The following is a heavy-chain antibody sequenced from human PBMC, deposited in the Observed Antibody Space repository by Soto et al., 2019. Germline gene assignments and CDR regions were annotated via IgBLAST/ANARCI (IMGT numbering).Heavy chain of an antibody. V-gene: IGHV4-31*03. J-gene: IGHJ5*02. Sequence: LSLTCTVSGGSFSSGAYHWSWIRQYPGKGLEWIGSISYRGNTYYNPSLKSRLSMSVDTSKNQFSLNLTSVTAADTAVYFCARMSATGTRWFDPWGQGTQVTVSS. D-gene: IGHD6-13*01. CDR2: ISYRGNT. CDR3: ARMSATGTRWFDP. CDR1: GGSFSSGAYH.